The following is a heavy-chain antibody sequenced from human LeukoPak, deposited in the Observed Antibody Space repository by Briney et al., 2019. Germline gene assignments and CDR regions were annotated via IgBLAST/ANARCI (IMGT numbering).Heavy chain of an antibody. CDR2: INPNSGGT. Sequence: ASVKVSCKASGYTFTGYYMHWVRQAPGQGLEWMGWINPNSGGTNYAQKFQGRVTMTRDTSISAAYMELSRLRSDDTAVYYCARDSPGRTARPGDYYYYYYMDVWGKGTTVTVSS. CDR3: ARDSPGRTARPGDYYYYYYMDV. CDR1: GYTFTGYY. D-gene: IGHD6-6*01. J-gene: IGHJ6*03. V-gene: IGHV1-2*02.